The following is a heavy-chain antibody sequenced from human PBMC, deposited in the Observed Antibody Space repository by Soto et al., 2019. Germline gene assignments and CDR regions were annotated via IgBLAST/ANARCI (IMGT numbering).Heavy chain of an antibody. V-gene: IGHV4-59*01. J-gene: IGHJ3*02. CDR1: GGSISSYY. Sequence: SETLSLTCTVSGGSISSYYWSWIRQPPGKGLEWIGYIYYSGSTNYNPSLKSRVTISVDTSKNQFSLKLSSVTAADTAVYYCARACGGDCFDAFDIWGQGTMVTVSS. D-gene: IGHD2-21*02. CDR2: IYYSGST. CDR3: ARACGGDCFDAFDI.